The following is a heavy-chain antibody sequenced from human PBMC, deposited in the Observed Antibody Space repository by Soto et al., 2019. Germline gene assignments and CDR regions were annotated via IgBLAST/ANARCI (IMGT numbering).Heavy chain of an antibody. CDR2: ISGSGGST. J-gene: IGHJ4*02. D-gene: IGHD3-22*01. CDR3: AKDLETYYYDSSGYYPS. CDR1: GFTFSSYA. V-gene: IGHV3-23*01. Sequence: GGSLRLPCAASGFTFSSYAMSWVRPAPGKGLEWVSAISGSGGSTYYADSVKGRFTISRDNSKNTLYLQMNSLRAEDTAVYYCAKDLETYYYDSSGYYPSWGQGTLVTVSS.